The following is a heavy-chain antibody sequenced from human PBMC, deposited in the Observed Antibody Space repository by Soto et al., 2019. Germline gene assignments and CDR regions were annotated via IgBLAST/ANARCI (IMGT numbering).Heavy chain of an antibody. V-gene: IGHV5-10-1*01. CDR2: LNPKDSFA. CDR3: ARHYCSSTSCYPVYYYYYGMDV. Sequence: PGESLKISCKASGFIFTSYWLSWVRQMPGKGLEWMGMLNPKDSFANYSPSFRGHVTISPDTSVTTAYLKWSSLKASDTAMYYCARHYCSSTSCYPVYYYYYGMDVWGQGTTVTVSS. J-gene: IGHJ6*02. D-gene: IGHD2-2*01. CDR1: GFIFTSYW.